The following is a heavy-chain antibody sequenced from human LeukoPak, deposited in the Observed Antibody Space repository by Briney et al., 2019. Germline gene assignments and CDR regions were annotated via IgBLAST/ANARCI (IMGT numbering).Heavy chain of an antibody. CDR1: GYTLTELS. V-gene: IGHV1-24*01. CDR2: FDPEDGET. Sequence: ASVKVSCKVSGYTLTELSMHWVRQAPGKGLEWMGGFDPEDGETIYAQKFQGRVTMTEDTSTSTAYMELRSLRSDDTAVYYCARHLGAHYYYYGMDVWGQGTTVTVSS. J-gene: IGHJ6*02. CDR3: ARHLGAHYYYYGMDV. D-gene: IGHD3-16*01.